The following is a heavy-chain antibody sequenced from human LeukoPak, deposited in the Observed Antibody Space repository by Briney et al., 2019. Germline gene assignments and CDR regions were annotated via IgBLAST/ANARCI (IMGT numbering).Heavy chain of an antibody. Sequence: GRSLRLSCAASGFTFSSYAMHWVRQAPGKGLEWVAVISYDGSNKYYADSVKGRFTISRDNAKNSLYLQMNSLRAEDTAVYYCARVDYYGSGSYASTYWGQGTLVTVSS. J-gene: IGHJ4*02. CDR1: GFTFSSYA. D-gene: IGHD3-10*01. V-gene: IGHV3-30-3*01. CDR3: ARVDYYGSGSYASTY. CDR2: ISYDGSNK.